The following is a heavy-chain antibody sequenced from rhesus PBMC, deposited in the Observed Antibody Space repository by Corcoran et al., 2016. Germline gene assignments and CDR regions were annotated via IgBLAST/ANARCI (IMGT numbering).Heavy chain of an antibody. Sequence: QVQLQESGPGLVKPSETLSLTCAVSGGSITSNYWNWIRQPPGKALGWIGRITGSGGNTDYNPSLKSRVTISTDTSKNQFSLKLSSVTAADTAVYYCARERGGISSDVDYWGQGVLVTVSS. J-gene: IGHJ4*01. D-gene: IGHD2-39*02. CDR2: ITGSGGNT. CDR3: ARERGGISSDVDY. CDR1: GGSITSNY. V-gene: IGHV4-173*01.